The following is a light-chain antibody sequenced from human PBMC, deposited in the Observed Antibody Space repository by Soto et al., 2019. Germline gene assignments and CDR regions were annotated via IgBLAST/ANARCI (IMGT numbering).Light chain of an antibody. Sequence: ESVLTQSPGSLSLSPGETATLSCRASQSIINNYLAWYQQKPGQAPRLLIYGASIRATGVPDRFSGSGSGTDFTLTITRMKSEEFAVDYWQQYGTSPRMYTFGQGTKLWVK. V-gene: IGKV3-20*01. CDR1: QSIINNY. J-gene: IGKJ2*01. CDR3: QQYGTSPRMYT. CDR2: GAS.